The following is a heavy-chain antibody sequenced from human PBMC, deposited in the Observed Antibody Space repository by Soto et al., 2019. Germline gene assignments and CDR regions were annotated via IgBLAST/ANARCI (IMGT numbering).Heavy chain of an antibody. CDR2: IYPGNSDT. CDR1: GNSFTSYW. J-gene: IGHJ5*02. D-gene: IGHD6-13*01. Sequence: GESLKISCTRSGNSFTSYWNGWVRPSAGKGLEWMGSIYPGNSDTRYSPSFQGQVTISTNTSISTANLQWSSLKASDTAIYYCARRGYSSSWYLYNWFDPWGQGTLVTVSS. V-gene: IGHV5-51*01. CDR3: ARRGYSSSWYLYNWFDP.